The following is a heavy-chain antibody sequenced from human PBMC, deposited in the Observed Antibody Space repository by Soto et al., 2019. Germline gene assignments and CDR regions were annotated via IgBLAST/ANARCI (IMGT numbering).Heavy chain of an antibody. J-gene: IGHJ4*02. CDR2: IHYSGST. CDR3: ARERFGVVYFDY. Sequence: SETLSLTCSVSGASISIGTDYWGWIRQPPGKGLEWIGNIHYSGSTYYNPSLKSRVNISVDTSKNQFSLKLSSVAAADTAVYYCARERFGVVYFDYWGQGTLVTVSS. D-gene: IGHD3-3*01. V-gene: IGHV4-39*07. CDR1: GASISIGTDY.